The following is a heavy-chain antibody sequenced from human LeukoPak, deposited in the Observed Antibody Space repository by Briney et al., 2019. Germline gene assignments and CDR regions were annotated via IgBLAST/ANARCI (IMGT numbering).Heavy chain of an antibody. Sequence: GGSLRLSCAASGLSVSSKYMNWVRQAPGKGLEWVSLLYSGGTTYYADSVKGRFTISRDNSKNILYLQMNSLRAEDTAVYYCAREKLNWGFDYWGQGTLVTVSS. J-gene: IGHJ4*02. CDR2: LYSGGTT. CDR1: GLSVSSKY. V-gene: IGHV3-53*01. CDR3: AREKLNWGFDY. D-gene: IGHD3-16*01.